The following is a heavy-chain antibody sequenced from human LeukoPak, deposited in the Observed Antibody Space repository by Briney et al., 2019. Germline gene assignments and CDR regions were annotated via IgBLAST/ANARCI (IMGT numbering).Heavy chain of an antibody. Sequence: PSETLSLTCTVSGGSISSASYYWSWIRQPAGKGLEWIGRIYTSGSTNYNPSLKSRVTISVDTSKNQFSLKLSSVTAADTAVYYCAREDGGSGYYAEAFDIWGQGTMVSVSS. CDR1: GGSISSASYY. CDR2: IYTSGST. D-gene: IGHD3-22*01. CDR3: AREDGGSGYYAEAFDI. V-gene: IGHV4-61*02. J-gene: IGHJ3*02.